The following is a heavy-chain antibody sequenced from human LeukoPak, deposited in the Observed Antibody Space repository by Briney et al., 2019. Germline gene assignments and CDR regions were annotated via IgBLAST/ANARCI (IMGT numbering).Heavy chain of an antibody. CDR1: GGSFSDYY. Sequence: PSETLSLTCAVYGGSFSDYYWSWIRQPPGKGLEWIGEINHSGSTYYNPSLKSRVTISVDTSKNQFSLKLSSVTAADTAVYYCARVWSGSYLGDAFDIWGQGTMVTVSS. D-gene: IGHD1-26*01. CDR3: ARVWSGSYLGDAFDI. CDR2: INHSGST. V-gene: IGHV4-34*01. J-gene: IGHJ3*02.